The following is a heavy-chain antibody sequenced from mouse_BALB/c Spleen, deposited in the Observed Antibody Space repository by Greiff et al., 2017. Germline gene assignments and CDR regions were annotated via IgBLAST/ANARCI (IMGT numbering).Heavy chain of an antibody. CDR2: ISDGGSYT. CDR1: GFTFSDYY. CDR3: ARDYGLDY. V-gene: IGHV5-4*02. D-gene: IGHD1-2*01. Sequence: EVKLVESGGGLVKPGGSLKLSCAASGFTFSDYYMYWVRQTPEKRLEWVATISDGGSYTYYPDSVKGRFTISRDNAKNNLYLQMSSLKSEDTAMYYCARDYGLDYWGQGTTLTVSS. J-gene: IGHJ2*01.